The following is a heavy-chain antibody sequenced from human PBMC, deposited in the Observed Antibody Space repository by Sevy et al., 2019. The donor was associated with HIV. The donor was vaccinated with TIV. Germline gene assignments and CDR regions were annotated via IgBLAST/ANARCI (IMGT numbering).Heavy chain of an antibody. CDR3: VRGGALTYYDTSGFQNYFDS. V-gene: IGHV4-59*11. Sequence: SETLSLTCTVSGGSISGHYWGWIRQSPGKGLEWIAYMYDSGSSNYNTSLRSRVTISVDTSKNQISLRLSSVTAADTAVYYCVRGGALTYYDTSGFQNYFDSWGPGNLVTVSS. CDR1: GGSISGHY. J-gene: IGHJ4*02. CDR2: MYDSGSS. D-gene: IGHD3-22*01.